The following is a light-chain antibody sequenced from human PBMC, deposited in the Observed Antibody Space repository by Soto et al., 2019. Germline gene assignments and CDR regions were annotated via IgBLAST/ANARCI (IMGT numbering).Light chain of an antibody. CDR3: QQYNKWPRT. J-gene: IGKJ1*01. CDR2: GAS. CDR1: QSVSSN. Sequence: EIVMTQSPATLSVSPGERAILSCRASQSVSSNLAWYQQKPGQAPRLLFYGASTRATGIPARFSGSGSGTEFTLTISSLQSEDFAVYYCQQYNKWPRTFGQGTKVEIK. V-gene: IGKV3-15*01.